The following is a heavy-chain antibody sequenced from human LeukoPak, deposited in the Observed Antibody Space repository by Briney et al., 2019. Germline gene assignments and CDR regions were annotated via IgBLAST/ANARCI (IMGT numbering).Heavy chain of an antibody. V-gene: IGHV1-69*01. CDR3: ARAPYSSGGSTNYYYSYYMDV. D-gene: IGHD6-19*01. Sequence: GSSVKVSCKASGGTFSSSAVTWVRQAPGQGLEWMAGIIPIFGTADYAPKFQGRVTIAADESTSTAYMELSSLRSEDTAVYYCARAPYSSGGSTNYYYSYYMDVWGTGTTVTVSS. J-gene: IGHJ6*03. CDR1: GGTFSSSA. CDR2: IIPIFGTA.